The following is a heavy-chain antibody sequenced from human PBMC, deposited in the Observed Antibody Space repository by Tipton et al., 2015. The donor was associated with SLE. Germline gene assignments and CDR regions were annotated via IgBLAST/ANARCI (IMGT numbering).Heavy chain of an antibody. CDR2: IYHSGTT. V-gene: IGHV4-38-2*02. Sequence: TLSLTCAVSGYPIGTGYYWGWIRRPPGKGLEWIGSIYHSGTTYYNPSLKSRVTISVDKTKKEFSLKLTSVTAADTAVYYCARDPTFPFRRFDPWGQGTLVTVSS. D-gene: IGHD2/OR15-2a*01. CDR3: ARDPTFPFRRFDP. J-gene: IGHJ5*02. CDR1: GYPIGTGYY.